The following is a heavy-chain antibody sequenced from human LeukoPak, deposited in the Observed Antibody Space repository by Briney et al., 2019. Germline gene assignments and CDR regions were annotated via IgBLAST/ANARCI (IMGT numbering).Heavy chain of an antibody. J-gene: IGHJ5*02. CDR1: GGSISPYY. Sequence: PSETLSLTCTVSGGSISPYYWSWIRQPPGKGLEWIGYIYHRGSTNYNPSLKSRVTISVDTSKNQFSLKLSSVTAADTAVYYCARDGGSSTSKNWFDPWGQGTLVTVSS. CDR3: ARDGGSSTSKNWFDP. V-gene: IGHV4-59*01. CDR2: IYHRGST. D-gene: IGHD2-2*01.